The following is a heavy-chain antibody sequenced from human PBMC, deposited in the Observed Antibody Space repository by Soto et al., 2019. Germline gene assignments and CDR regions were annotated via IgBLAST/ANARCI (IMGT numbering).Heavy chain of an antibody. CDR3: ARRQSSSWYGL. D-gene: IGHD6-13*01. J-gene: IGHJ4*02. Sequence: SETLSLTCTVSGGSISSSSYYWGWIRQPPGKGLEWIGSIYYSGSTYYNPSLKSRVAISVDTSKNQFSLKLSSVTAADTAVYYCARRQSSSWYGLWGQGTLVTVSS. CDR1: GGSISSSSYY. CDR2: IYYSGST. V-gene: IGHV4-39*01.